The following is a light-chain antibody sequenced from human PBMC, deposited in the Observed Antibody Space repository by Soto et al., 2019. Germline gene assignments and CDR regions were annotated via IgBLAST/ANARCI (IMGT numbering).Light chain of an antibody. V-gene: IGLV2-8*01. CDR1: SRDVGGYDY. CDR2: EVN. Sequence: QRVLTQAPSASGVPGRSVTISCTGTSRDVGGYDYVSWYQQHPGKAPELIIYEVNKRPSGVPDRFSGSKSGNTASLTVSGLQAEDEADYYCNSYWGSNYFVVFGTGTKVTVL. J-gene: IGLJ1*01. CDR3: NSYWGSNYFVV.